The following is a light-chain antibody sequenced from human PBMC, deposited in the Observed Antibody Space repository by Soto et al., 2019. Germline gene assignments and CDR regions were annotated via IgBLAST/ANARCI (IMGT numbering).Light chain of an antibody. J-gene: IGKJ1*01. CDR3: QQYNGSPWT. CDR2: KAS. CDR1: QSISSW. V-gene: IGKV1-5*03. Sequence: DIEMTQSPSTLSASVGDRVTITCRASQSISSWLAWYQQKPGKAPKLLLYKASSLESGVPSRFSGSGSGTEFTLTISSLQPDDFATYYCQQYNGSPWTFGQGTKLEIK.